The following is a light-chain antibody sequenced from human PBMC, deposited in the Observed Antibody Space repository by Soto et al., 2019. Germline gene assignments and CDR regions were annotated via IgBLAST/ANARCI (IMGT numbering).Light chain of an antibody. CDR1: HSVDSH. CDR3: QQRNYWQVT. CDR2: DVS. J-gene: IGKJ5*01. V-gene: IGKV3-11*01. Sequence: EVVLTQSPFTLSLSPGERATLSCRASHSVDSHLAWYQQKPGQAPRLLIYDVSKSATGTPARFSGSGSGTDFTLTISSLEPDAFAVYYCQQRNYWQVTFGHGTRLE.